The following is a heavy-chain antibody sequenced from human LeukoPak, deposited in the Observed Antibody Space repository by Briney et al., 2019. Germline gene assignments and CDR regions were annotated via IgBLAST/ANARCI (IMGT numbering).Heavy chain of an antibody. D-gene: IGHD2-2*01. V-gene: IGHV1-8*01. CDR2: MNPNSGNT. Sequence: ASVKVSCKASGYTFTSYDINWVRQATGQGLEWMGWMNPNSGNTGYAQKFQGRVTMTRNTSISTAYMELSSLRSEDTAVYYCARTGQYQLLSPSNFDCWGQGTLVTVSS. CDR1: GYTFTSYD. J-gene: IGHJ4*02. CDR3: ARTGQYQLLSPSNFDC.